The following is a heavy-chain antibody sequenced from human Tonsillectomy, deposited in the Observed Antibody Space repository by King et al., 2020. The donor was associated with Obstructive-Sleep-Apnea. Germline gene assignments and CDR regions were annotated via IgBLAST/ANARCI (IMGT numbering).Heavy chain of an antibody. D-gene: IGHD6-19*01. Sequence: VQLVQSGAEVKKPGESLRISCKGSGYSFTSYWISRVRQMPGKGLEWMGRIEPSYSYNNYSPSFPGHVTISADKSISTAYLQWGSLKASDTAMYYCAGIAVAGTDWGQGTLVTVSS. CDR1: GYSFTSYW. J-gene: IGHJ4*02. V-gene: IGHV5-10-1*01. CDR3: AGIAVAGTD. CDR2: IEPSYSYN.